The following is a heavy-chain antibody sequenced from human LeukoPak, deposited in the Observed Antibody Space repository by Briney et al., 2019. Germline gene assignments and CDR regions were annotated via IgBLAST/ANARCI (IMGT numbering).Heavy chain of an antibody. CDR3: ARETSHCGGDCYDY. J-gene: IGHJ4*02. CDR2: INTGSSSI. D-gene: IGHD2-21*01. V-gene: IGHV3-48*03. CDR1: GFSLSDYE. Sequence: GGSLRLSCTASGFSLSDYEINWFRQAPGKGLQWVSYINTGSSSIYYADSLKGRFTISRDDAKNSVYLQLNGLRAEDTALYYCARETSHCGGDCYDYWGQGTLVTVSS.